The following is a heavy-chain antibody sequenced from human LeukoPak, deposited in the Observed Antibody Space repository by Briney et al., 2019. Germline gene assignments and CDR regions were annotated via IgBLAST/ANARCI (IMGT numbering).Heavy chain of an antibody. V-gene: IGHV4-4*09. CDR1: GDSIGNYY. Sequence: PSETLSLTCTVSGDSIGNYYWSWIRQPPGKGLEWIAFIHTSGDTNYNPSLKTRATISVDMSKNQFSLRLGSVTAADTAVYYCARHAADYYYMDVWGQGTTVTVSS. CDR2: IHTSGDT. CDR3: ARHAADYYYMDV. D-gene: IGHD6-25*01. J-gene: IGHJ6*03.